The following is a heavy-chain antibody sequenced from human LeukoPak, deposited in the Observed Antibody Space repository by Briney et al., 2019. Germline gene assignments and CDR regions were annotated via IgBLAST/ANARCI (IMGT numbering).Heavy chain of an antibody. J-gene: IGHJ6*03. Sequence: ASVKVSCKASGYTFTGYYMHWVRQATGQGLEWMGWMNPNSGNTGYAQKFQGRVTITRNTSISTAYMELSSLRSEDTAVYYCARDYTPNNYYYYMDVWGKGTTVTISS. CDR2: MNPNSGNT. D-gene: IGHD3-10*01. CDR3: ARDYTPNNYYYYMDV. CDR1: GYTFTGYY. V-gene: IGHV1-8*03.